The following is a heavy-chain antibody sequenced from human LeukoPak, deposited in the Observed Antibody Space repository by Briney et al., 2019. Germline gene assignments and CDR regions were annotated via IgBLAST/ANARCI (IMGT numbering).Heavy chain of an antibody. CDR3: ASLPTAASYMDV. J-gene: IGHJ6*03. CDR2: VSTNDI. D-gene: IGHD6-25*01. V-gene: IGHV3-21*01. Sequence: GSLRLSCAASGFTLSSHTMNWVRQAPGRGLEWVSAVSTNDIQYADSVKGRFTISRDNAKNSLYLQMDSLRAEDTAVYYCASLPTAASYMDVWGKGTTVTVSS. CDR1: GFTLSSHT.